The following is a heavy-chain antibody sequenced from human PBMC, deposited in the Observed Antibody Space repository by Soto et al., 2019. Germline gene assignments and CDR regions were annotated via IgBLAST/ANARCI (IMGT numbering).Heavy chain of an antibody. CDR1: GYTFTNYA. CDR3: ARVSSSWGLVNYFDY. J-gene: IGHJ4*02. D-gene: IGHD6-13*01. CDR2: INAGNGDT. Sequence: ASVKVSCKASGYTFTNYAMHWVRQAPGQRLEWMGWINAGNGDTVYAQKFQGRVSMTRATSISTAYMELNSLKSEDTAVYYCARVSSSWGLVNYFDYWGQGTLVTVSS. V-gene: IGHV1-3*01.